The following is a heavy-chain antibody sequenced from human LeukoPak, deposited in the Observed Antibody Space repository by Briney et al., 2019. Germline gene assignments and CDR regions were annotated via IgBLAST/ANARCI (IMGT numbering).Heavy chain of an antibody. V-gene: IGHV1-8*01. D-gene: IGHD3-3*01. CDR1: GYTFTSYD. CDR2: MNPNSGNT. J-gene: IGHJ4*02. Sequence: GASVTVSCAASGYTFTSYDINWVRQATGQGLEWMGWMNPNSGNTSYAQKFQGRVTMTRNTSISTAYMELSSLRSEDTAVYYCARVGYYDFWSGYYGCDYWGQGTLVTVSS. CDR3: ARVGYYDFWSGYYGCDY.